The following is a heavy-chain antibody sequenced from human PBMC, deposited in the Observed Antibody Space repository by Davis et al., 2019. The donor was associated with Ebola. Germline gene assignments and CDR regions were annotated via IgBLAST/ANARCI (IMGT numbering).Heavy chain of an antibody. Sequence: ASVKVSCKASGYTFTSYDINWVRQATGQGLEWMGWMNPNSGNTGYAQKFQGRVTITRNTSISTAYMELSSLRSEDTAVYYCARGTHYYGSGSSPNDAFDIWGQGTMVTVSS. CDR2: MNPNSGNT. CDR3: ARGTHYYGSGSSPNDAFDI. CDR1: GYTFTSYD. J-gene: IGHJ3*02. V-gene: IGHV1-8*03. D-gene: IGHD3-10*01.